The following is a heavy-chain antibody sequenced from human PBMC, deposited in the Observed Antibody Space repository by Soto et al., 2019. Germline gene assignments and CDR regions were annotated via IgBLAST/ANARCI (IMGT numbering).Heavy chain of an antibody. V-gene: IGHV3-30*18. CDR2: ISYDGSNK. J-gene: IGHJ3*02. CDR1: GFTFSSYG. CDR3: AKGRRIKAYGSGTRPHDALDI. Sequence: QVQLVESGGGVVQPGRSLRLSCAASGFTFSSYGMHWVRQAPGKGLEWVAVISYDGSNKYYADSVKGRFTISRDNSKNTLYLQMNSLRAEDTAVYYCAKGRRIKAYGSGTRPHDALDIWGQGTMFTVSS. D-gene: IGHD3-10*01.